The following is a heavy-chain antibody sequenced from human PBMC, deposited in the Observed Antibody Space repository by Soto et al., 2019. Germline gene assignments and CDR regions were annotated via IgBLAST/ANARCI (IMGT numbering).Heavy chain of an antibody. CDR1: GGSISSGGYS. CDR2: IYLSGST. Sequence: SETLSLTCAVSGGSISSGGYSWTWIRQPPGKGLEWIGYIYLSGSTYYNPSLKSRVTISVDRSKNKFSLKLSSVTAADTAVYNCARVWGGAFDIWGQGTMVTVSS. V-gene: IGHV4-30-2*01. J-gene: IGHJ3*02. CDR3: ARVWGGAFDI. D-gene: IGHD3-10*01.